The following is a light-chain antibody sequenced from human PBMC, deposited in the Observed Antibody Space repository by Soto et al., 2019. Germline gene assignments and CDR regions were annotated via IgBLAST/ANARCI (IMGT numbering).Light chain of an antibody. V-gene: IGKV3D-15*01. CDR2: DAS. CDR1: QSVDND. CDR3: QQYNNWPLT. Sequence: EIVMTQSPATLSVSPGDRATLSCRASQSVDNDLAWYQQKPGQPPRLLIYDASTRATGIPARFSGSQSGTEFTLTISSLLSEDFAVYSCQQYNNWPLTVGGGTKVDIK. J-gene: IGKJ4*01.